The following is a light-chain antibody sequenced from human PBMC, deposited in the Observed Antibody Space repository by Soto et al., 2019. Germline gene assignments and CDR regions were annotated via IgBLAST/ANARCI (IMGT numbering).Light chain of an antibody. CDR3: SSYISGSTLV. V-gene: IGLV2-14*01. Sequence: QSALTQPASVSGSPGQSITISCTGTSSDVGGYDYVSWYQQHPGKAPKLIIYEVSNRPSGVSDRFSGSKSGNTASLTISGLQAEEEADYHCSSYISGSTLVFGGGTKLTVL. J-gene: IGLJ2*01. CDR1: SSDVGGYDY. CDR2: EVS.